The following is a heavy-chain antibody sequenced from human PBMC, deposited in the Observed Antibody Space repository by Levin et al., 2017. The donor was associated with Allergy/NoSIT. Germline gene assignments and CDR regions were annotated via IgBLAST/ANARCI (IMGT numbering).Heavy chain of an antibody. Sequence: KAGGSLRLSCAASGFTFSSYSMNWVRQAPGKGLEWVSSISSSSSYIYYADSVKGRFTISRDNAKNSLYLQMNSLRAEDTAVYYCARALVSSGWYEVGGATDAFDIWGQGTMVTVSS. D-gene: IGHD6-19*01. CDR3: ARALVSSGWYEVGGATDAFDI. CDR2: ISSSSSYI. J-gene: IGHJ3*02. CDR1: GFTFSSYS. V-gene: IGHV3-21*01.